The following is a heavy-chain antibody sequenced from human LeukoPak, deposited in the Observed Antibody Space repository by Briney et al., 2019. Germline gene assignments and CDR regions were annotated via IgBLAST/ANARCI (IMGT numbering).Heavy chain of an antibody. V-gene: IGHV1-69*04. CDR2: IIPILGIA. J-gene: IGHJ4*02. CDR1: GGTFSSYA. CDR3: ARGVLSSSWYFDY. D-gene: IGHD6-13*01. Sequence: GASVKVSCKASGGTFSSYAISWVRQAPGQGLEWMGRIIPILGIANYAQKFQGRVTITADKSTSTAYMELSSLRSEDTAVYYCARGVLSSSWYFDYWGQGTLVTVSS.